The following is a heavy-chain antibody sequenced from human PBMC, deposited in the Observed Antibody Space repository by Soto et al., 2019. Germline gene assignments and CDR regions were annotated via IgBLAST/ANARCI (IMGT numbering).Heavy chain of an antibody. CDR1: GGTFSSYA. D-gene: IGHD6-19*01. J-gene: IGHJ6*02. Sequence: ASVKVSCKASGGTFSSYAISWVRQAPGQGLEWMGGIIPIFGTANYAQKFQGRVTITADESTSTAYMELSSLRSEDTAVYYCARCSPRWVAVAATGYYYYYGMDVWGQGTTVTVSS. CDR2: IIPIFGTA. CDR3: ARCSPRWVAVAATGYYYYYGMDV. V-gene: IGHV1-69*13.